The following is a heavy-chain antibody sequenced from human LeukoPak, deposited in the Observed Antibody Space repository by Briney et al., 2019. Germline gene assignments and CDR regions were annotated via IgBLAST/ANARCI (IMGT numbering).Heavy chain of an antibody. CDR1: GFTFSRYY. CDR3: AFRIREPQH. J-gene: IGHJ1*01. Sequence: PGGSLRLSCVVSGFTFSRYYMGWVRQSPGKGLEWVAMTASDGGGRNYVDSVKGRFTIYRDNSENTLYLQMNSLAAEDTAVYYGAFRIREPQHWGQGTLVTVSS. D-gene: IGHD1-26*01. V-gene: IGHV3-7*01. CDR2: TASDGGGR.